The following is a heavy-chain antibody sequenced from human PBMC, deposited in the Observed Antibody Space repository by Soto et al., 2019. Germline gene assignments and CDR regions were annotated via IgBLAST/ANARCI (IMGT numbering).Heavy chain of an antibody. CDR3: ARELQGGGRIFLLYYYGMDV. J-gene: IGHJ6*02. Sequence: GGSLRLSCAASGFTFSSYGMHWVRQAPGKGLEWVAVIWYDGSNKYYADSVKGRFTISRDNSKNTLYLQMNSLRAEDTAVYYCARELQGGGRIFLLYYYGMDVWGQGTTVTVSS. D-gene: IGHD3-3*01. CDR2: IWYDGSNK. CDR1: GFTFSSYG. V-gene: IGHV3-33*01.